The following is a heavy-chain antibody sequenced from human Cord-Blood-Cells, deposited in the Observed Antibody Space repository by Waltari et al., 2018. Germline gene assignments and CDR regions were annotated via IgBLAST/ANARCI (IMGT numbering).Heavy chain of an antibody. V-gene: IGHV1-24*01. CDR2: FDPEDGET. Sequence: QVQLVQSGAEVKKPGASAKVSCKVSGYTLTELSMHWVRQAPGNGLVWMGGFDPEDGETIYAQKFQGRVTMTEDTSTDTAYMELSSLRSEDTAVYYCATVARIRHRGYSDYIIGFDPWGQGTLVTVSS. J-gene: IGHJ5*02. D-gene: IGHD4-17*01. CDR1: GYTLTELS. CDR3: ATVARIRHRGYSDYIIGFDP.